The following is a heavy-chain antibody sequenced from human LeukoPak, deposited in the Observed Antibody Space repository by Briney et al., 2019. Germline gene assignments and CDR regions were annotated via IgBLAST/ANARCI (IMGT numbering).Heavy chain of an antibody. CDR2: IYTSGST. V-gene: IGHV4-61*02. Sequence: PSQTLSLTCTVSGGSISSGSYYWGWIRQPAGKGLEWIVRIYTSGSTNYNPSLKSRVTISVDTSKTQFSLKLSSVTAADTAVYYCARGRMVRGVIAGYFDYWGQGTLVTVSS. J-gene: IGHJ4*02. CDR1: GGSISSGSYY. CDR3: ARGRMVRGVIAGYFDY. D-gene: IGHD3-10*01.